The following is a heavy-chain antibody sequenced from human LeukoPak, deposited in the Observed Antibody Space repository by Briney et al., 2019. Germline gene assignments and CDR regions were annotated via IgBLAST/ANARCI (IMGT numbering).Heavy chain of an antibody. V-gene: IGHV3-66*01. Sequence: PGGSLRLSCAASRFTFGGYGMSWLRQAPGKGLEWVSVIYSGGSTYYPDSVKGRFTISRDNSKNTVYLQMNALRAEDTAVYYCARARYDTSGYPHFDYWGQGTLVTVSS. CDR2: IYSGGST. J-gene: IGHJ4*02. D-gene: IGHD3-22*01. CDR1: RFTFGGYG. CDR3: ARARYDTSGYPHFDY.